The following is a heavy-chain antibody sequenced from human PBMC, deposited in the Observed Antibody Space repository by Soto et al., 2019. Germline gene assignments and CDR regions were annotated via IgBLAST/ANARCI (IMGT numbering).Heavy chain of an antibody. Sequence: PSETLSLTCTVSGGSISSYYWSWIRQPPGKGLEWIGYIYYSGSTNYNPSLKSRVTISVDTSKNQFSLKLSSVTAADTAVYYCARLGTYYYDSSGYYDSDYWGQGTLVTVSS. CDR2: IYYSGST. V-gene: IGHV4-59*01. J-gene: IGHJ4*02. CDR3: ARLGTYYYDSSGYYDSDY. CDR1: GGSISSYY. D-gene: IGHD3-22*01.